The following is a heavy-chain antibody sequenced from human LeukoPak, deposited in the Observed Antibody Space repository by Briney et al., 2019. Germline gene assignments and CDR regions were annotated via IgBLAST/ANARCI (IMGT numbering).Heavy chain of an antibody. CDR2: IKQDGSEK. J-gene: IGHJ4*02. D-gene: IGHD2-21*02. V-gene: IGHV3-7*03. CDR3: ARGVVVTLGTYYFDY. Sequence: PGGSLRLSCAASGFTFSSYWMSWVRQAPGKGLEWVASIKQDGSEKYYVDSVKGRFTISRDNSKNTLYLQMNSLRVEDTAVYYCARGVVVTLGTYYFDYWGQGTLVTVSS. CDR1: GFTFSSYW.